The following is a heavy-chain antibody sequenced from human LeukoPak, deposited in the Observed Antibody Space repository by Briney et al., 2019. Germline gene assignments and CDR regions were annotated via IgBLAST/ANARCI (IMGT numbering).Heavy chain of an antibody. V-gene: IGHV1-46*01. CDR2: INPSGGST. CDR3: ARDSRGIYDSSGYYDA. CDR1: GYTSTSYY. D-gene: IGHD3-22*01. J-gene: IGHJ5*02. Sequence: ASVKVSCKASGYTSTSYYMHWVRQAPGQGLEWMGIINPSGGSTSYAQKFQGRVTMTRDTSTSTVYMELSSLRSEDTAVYYCARDSRGIYDSSGYYDAWGQGTLVTVSS.